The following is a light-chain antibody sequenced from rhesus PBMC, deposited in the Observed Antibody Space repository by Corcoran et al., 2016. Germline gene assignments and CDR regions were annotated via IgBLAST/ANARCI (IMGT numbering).Light chain of an antibody. CDR3: QRYYGLPYS. CDR2: EAS. CDR1: QGITND. J-gene: IGKJ2*01. V-gene: IGKV1S17*01. Sequence: DIQMTQSPSSLSASVGDRVTITCRASQGITNDLAWYQQKPGETPKLLSYEASSLQSGIPSRFSGSGSGTDFSLTISSLQSEDSAIYYCQRYYGLPYSFGQETKVEIK.